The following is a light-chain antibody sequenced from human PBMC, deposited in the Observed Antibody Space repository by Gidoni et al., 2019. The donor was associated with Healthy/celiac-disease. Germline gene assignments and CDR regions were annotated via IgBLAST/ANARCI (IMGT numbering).Light chain of an antibody. J-gene: IGLJ3*02. CDR2: EGS. CDR3: CSYAGSSTWV. V-gene: IGLV2-23*01. Sequence: QSALTQPASVSGSPGQSSTISCTGTSSDVGSFNLVSWYQQHPGKAPKLMIYEGSKRPSGVSNRFSGSKSGNTASLTISGLQAEDEADYYCCSYAGSSTWVFGGGPKLTVL. CDR1: SSDVGSFNL.